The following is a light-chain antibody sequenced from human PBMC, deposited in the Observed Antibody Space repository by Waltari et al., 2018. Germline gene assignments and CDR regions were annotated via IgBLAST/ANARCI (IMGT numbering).Light chain of an antibody. J-gene: IGKJ2*01. CDR3: HQYFAPPYT. CDR2: WAS. V-gene: IGKV4-1*01. Sequence: DIVMTQSPDSLTVSLVERATINCKYSQSLLYSSNNKNYISWYQKKPGQAPKLLIYWASTRDSGVPDRFSGSGSETDFTLTISSLQAEDVAVYHCHQYFAPPYTFGRGTKLEIK. CDR1: QSLLYSSNNKNY.